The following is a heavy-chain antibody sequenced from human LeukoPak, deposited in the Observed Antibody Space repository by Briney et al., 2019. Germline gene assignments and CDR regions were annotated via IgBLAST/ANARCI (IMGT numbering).Heavy chain of an antibody. Sequence: GASVKVSCKVSGYTLTELSMHRVRQAPGKGLEWMGGFDPEDGETIYAQKFQGRVTMTEDTSTDTAYMELSSLRSGDTAVYYCATARGYYDFWSGYYNSWYFDYWGQGTLVTVSS. CDR1: GYTLTELS. V-gene: IGHV1-24*01. CDR3: ATARGYYDFWSGYYNSWYFDY. J-gene: IGHJ4*02. D-gene: IGHD3-3*01. CDR2: FDPEDGET.